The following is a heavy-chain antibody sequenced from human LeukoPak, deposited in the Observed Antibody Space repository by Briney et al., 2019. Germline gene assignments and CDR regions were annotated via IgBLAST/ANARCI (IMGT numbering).Heavy chain of an antibody. CDR2: VYSSGSA. D-gene: IGHD3-22*01. CDR1: GGSISSSSNYY. Sequence: PSETLSLTCTVSGGSISSSSNYYWGGIRQPPGKGLEWTGNVYSSGSAYYNPSLSSRVTISVDTSKNQFSLKLSSVTAADTAVYYCARLTPYYYDSSRYYFDYWGQGTLVTVSS. J-gene: IGHJ4*02. V-gene: IGHV4-39*01. CDR3: ARLTPYYYDSSRYYFDY.